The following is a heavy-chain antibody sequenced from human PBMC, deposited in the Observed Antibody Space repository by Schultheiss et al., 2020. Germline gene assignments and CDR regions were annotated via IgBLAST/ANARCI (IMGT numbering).Heavy chain of an antibody. V-gene: IGHV4-31*03. CDR2: IYYSGST. Sequence: SQTLSLTCTVSGGSISSGGYYWSWIRQHPGKGLEWIGYIYYSGSTNYNPSLKSRVTISVDTSKNQFSLKLSSVTAADTAVYYCARRVGSGWTRRNWFDPWGQGTLVTVSS. J-gene: IGHJ5*02. D-gene: IGHD6-19*01. CDR1: GGSISSGGYY. CDR3: ARRVGSGWTRRNWFDP.